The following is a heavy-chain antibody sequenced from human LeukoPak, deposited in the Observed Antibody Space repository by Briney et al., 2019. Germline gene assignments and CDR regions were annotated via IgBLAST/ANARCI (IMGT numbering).Heavy chain of an antibody. J-gene: IGHJ4*02. CDR2: ISASGDFR. D-gene: IGHD3-10*01. CDR1: GFSFNDEY. V-gene: IGHV3-11*01. Sequence: GGSLRLSCAASGFSFNDEYMNWIRQAPGQGLQWIAYISASGDFRRSTDSVKGQSTISRDNAKRLLYLQMDSLGEEDTAVYYCARTRGAGPGGHFDSWGQGVLVIVSS. CDR3: ARTRGAGPGGHFDS.